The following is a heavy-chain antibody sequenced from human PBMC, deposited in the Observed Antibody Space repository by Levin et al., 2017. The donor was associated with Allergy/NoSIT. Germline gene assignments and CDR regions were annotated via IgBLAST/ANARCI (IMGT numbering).Heavy chain of an antibody. Sequence: KPSETLSLTCAVSGGSISSSNWWSWVRQPPGKGLEWIGEIYHSGSTNYNPSLESRVTISVDKSKNQFSLKVSSVTAADTAVYYCARDAGDYDRSGYYFDSWGQGTLLTVSS. CDR1: GGSISSSNW. V-gene: IGHV4-4*02. D-gene: IGHD3-22*01. CDR3: ARDAGDYDRSGYYFDS. CDR2: IYHSGST. J-gene: IGHJ4*02.